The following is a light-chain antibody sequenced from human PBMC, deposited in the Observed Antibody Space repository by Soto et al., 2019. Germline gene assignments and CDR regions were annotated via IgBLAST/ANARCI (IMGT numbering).Light chain of an antibody. Sequence: QAVLTQPASVSGSPGQSITISCTGTSSDVGSYDLVSWYQQHPGKAPKLMIYEVSKRPSGVSNRFSGSNSGNTASLTISGLQAEDEADYYCCSSVGSSTVFGTGTQLTVL. CDR3: CSSVGSSTV. CDR2: EVS. J-gene: IGLJ1*01. CDR1: SSDVGSYDL. V-gene: IGLV2-23*02.